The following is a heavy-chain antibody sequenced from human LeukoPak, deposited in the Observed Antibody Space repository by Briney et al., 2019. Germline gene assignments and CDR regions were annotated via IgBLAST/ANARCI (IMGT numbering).Heavy chain of an antibody. CDR3: AREGYYGSGSPPSLYFDY. CDR1: GFTFRNYV. J-gene: IGHJ4*02. CDR2: TSSDLNVK. D-gene: IGHD3-10*01. V-gene: IGHV3-30-3*01. Sequence: GGSLRLSCAASGFTFRNYVIHWVRQAPVEGLEWVAVTSSDLNVKLYADSVKGRFTISRDNSRSTLYLQMNSLRPEDTAIYYCAREGYYGSGSPPSLYFDYWGQGTLVTVSS.